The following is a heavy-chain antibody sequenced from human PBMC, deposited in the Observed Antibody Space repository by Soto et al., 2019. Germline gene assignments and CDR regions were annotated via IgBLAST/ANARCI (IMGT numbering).Heavy chain of an antibody. CDR2: IIPILGIA. Sequence: ASVKVSCKASGGTFSSYTISWVRQAPGQGLEWMGRIIPILGIANYAQKFQGRVTITADKSTSTAYMELSSLRSEDTAVYYCARKRGPYCSSTSCYYDAFDIWGQGTMVTV. CDR1: GGTFSSYT. V-gene: IGHV1-69*02. J-gene: IGHJ3*02. CDR3: ARKRGPYCSSTSCYYDAFDI. D-gene: IGHD2-2*01.